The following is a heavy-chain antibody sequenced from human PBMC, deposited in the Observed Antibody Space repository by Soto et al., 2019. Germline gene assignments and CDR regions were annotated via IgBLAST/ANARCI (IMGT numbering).Heavy chain of an antibody. D-gene: IGHD6-13*01. Sequence: GESLKISCKGSGYSFTSYWISLVRQMPGKGLEWMGRIDPSDSYTNYSPSFQGHVTISADKSISTAYLQWSSLKASDTAMYYCASPSIAADHYYYYYGMDVWGQGTTVTVSS. CDR1: GYSFTSYW. J-gene: IGHJ6*02. CDR3: ASPSIAADHYYYYYGMDV. CDR2: IDPSDSYT. V-gene: IGHV5-10-1*01.